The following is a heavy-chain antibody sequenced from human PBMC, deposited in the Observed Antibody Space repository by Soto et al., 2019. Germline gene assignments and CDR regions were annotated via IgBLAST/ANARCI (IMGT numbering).Heavy chain of an antibody. J-gene: IGHJ4*02. CDR3: AHRVLRTVFGLVTTTAIYFDF. Sequence: QITLNESGPTVVRPTETLTLTCRFSGFSLTTSGVGVGWIRQSPGKAPEWLALIYWDDDKRYSASLKSRLTITTDTSKNPVLLTVSDLDPTDTATYYCAHRVLRTVFGLVTTTAIYFDFWGQGTPVAVSS. D-gene: IGHD3-3*01. CDR1: GFSLTTSGVG. CDR2: IYWDDDK. V-gene: IGHV2-5*02.